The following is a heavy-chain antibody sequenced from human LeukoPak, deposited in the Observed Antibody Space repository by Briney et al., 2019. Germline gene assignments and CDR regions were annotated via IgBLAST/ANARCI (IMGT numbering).Heavy chain of an antibody. CDR1: GYTFTSYD. CDR2: MNPNSCNT. D-gene: IGHD3-16*01. J-gene: IGHJ6*02. V-gene: IGHV1-8*01. CDR3: ARVMGGVPLGLFLNYYYYGMDV. Sequence: ASVKVSCKASGYTFTSYDINWVRQATGQGLEGMGWMNPNSCNTGYAQKYQGRGTMTRNHSISTAYMELSSLRSEDTAVYYCARVMGGVPLGLFLNYYYYGMDVWGQGTTVTVSS.